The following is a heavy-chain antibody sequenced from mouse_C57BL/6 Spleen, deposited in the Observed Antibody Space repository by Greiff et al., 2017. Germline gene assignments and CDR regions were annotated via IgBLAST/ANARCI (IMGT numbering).Heavy chain of an antibody. Sequence: QVQLQQSGAELVRPGTSVKVSCKASGYAFTNYLIEWVKQRPGQGLEWIGVINPGSGGTNYNEKFKGKATLTADKSSSTAYMQLSSLTSEDSAVYFCARSGGQLRGYFDYWGQGTTLTVSS. D-gene: IGHD1-1*01. V-gene: IGHV1-54*01. CDR3: ARSGGQLRGYFDY. CDR2: INPGSGGT. CDR1: GYAFTNYL. J-gene: IGHJ2*01.